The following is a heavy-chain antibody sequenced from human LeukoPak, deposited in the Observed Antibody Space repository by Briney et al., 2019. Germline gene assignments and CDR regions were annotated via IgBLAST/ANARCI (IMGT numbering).Heavy chain of an antibody. D-gene: IGHD3-10*01. CDR3: AIGISLFDY. CDR1: GFTFSSYA. J-gene: IGHJ4*02. CDR2: ISGSGGST. V-gene: IGHV3-23*01. Sequence: PGGSLRLSCAASGFTFSSYAMSWVRQAPGKGLEWVSAISGSGGSTYYADSVKGRFTISRDNAKNSLYLQMSSLRAEDTAVYYCAIGISLFDYWGQGTLVTVSS.